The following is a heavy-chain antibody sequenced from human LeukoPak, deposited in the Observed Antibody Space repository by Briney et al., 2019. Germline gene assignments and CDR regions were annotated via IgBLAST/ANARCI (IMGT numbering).Heavy chain of an antibody. D-gene: IGHD3/OR15-3a*01. V-gene: IGHV3-23*01. CDR2: ISGSGGST. CDR1: GFTFSSYA. Sequence: PGGSLRLSCAASGFTFSSYAMSWVRQAPGKGLEWVSSISGSGGSTYYADSVKGRFTISRDNSKNTLHLQMNSPRGEDTAAYYCAKPARTDTFDISGQGTMVTVSS. J-gene: IGHJ3*02. CDR3: AKPARTDTFDI.